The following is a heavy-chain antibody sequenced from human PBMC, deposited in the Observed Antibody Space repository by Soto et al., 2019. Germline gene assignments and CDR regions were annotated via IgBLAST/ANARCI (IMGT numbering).Heavy chain of an antibody. CDR2: INPSSGTT. CDR1: GYIFIHCF. CDR3: ARSLGETTSLFDY. V-gene: IGHV1-46*01. J-gene: IGHJ4*02. D-gene: IGHD1-26*01. Sequence: QVQLVQAGAEMKQPGASVKLSCQASGYIFIHCFMHWVRQAPGQGLEWMGGINPSSGTTTYAQKFQGRVTVTRDTSTRPVYMELSSLGSGDTAMYYCARSLGETTSLFDYWGQGSLVTVSA.